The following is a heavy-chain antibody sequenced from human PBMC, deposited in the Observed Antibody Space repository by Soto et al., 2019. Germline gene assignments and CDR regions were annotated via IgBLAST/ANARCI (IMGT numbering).Heavy chain of an antibody. CDR3: AKTPRAGSYGHYDY. CDR1: GFTFSDYY. J-gene: IGHJ4*02. V-gene: IGHV3-30*18. Sequence: QVQLVESGGGLVKPGGSLRLSCAASGFTFSDYYMSWIRQAPGKGLEWVAVISYDGSNKYYADSVKGRFTISRDNSKNTLYLQMNSLRAEDTAVYYCAKTPRAGSYGHYDYWGQGTLVTVSS. CDR2: ISYDGSNK. D-gene: IGHD1-26*01.